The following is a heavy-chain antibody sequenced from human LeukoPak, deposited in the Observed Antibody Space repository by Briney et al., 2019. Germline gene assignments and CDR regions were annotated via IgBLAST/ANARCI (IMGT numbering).Heavy chain of an antibody. D-gene: IGHD3-22*01. CDR3: AREPGFDSSGYLNWFDP. Sequence: SETLSLTCAVYGGSFSGYYWSWIRQPPGKGLEWIGEVNHSGSTNYNPSLKSRVTISVDTSKNQLSLKLSSVTAADTAVYYCAREPGFDSSGYLNWFDPWGQGTLVTVSS. CDR2: VNHSGST. J-gene: IGHJ5*02. V-gene: IGHV4-34*01. CDR1: GGSFSGYY.